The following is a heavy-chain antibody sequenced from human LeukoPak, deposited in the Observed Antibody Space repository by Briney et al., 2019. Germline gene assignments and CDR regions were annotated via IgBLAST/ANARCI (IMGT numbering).Heavy chain of an antibody. D-gene: IGHD4-17*01. Sequence: PSETLSLTCTASGGSISSSSYYWAWIRQPPGKGLEWIGSIYYSGSTYYNPSLKSRVTISVDTSKNQFSLKLSSVTAADTAVYYCARHVDYVFNFDYWGQGTLVTVSS. J-gene: IGHJ4*02. CDR3: ARHVDYVFNFDY. CDR2: IYYSGST. CDR1: GGSISSSSYY. V-gene: IGHV4-39*01.